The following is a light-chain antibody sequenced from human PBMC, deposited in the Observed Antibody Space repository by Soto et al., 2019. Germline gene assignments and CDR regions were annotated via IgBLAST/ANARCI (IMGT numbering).Light chain of an antibody. CDR3: QTWGTGIHVV. V-gene: IGLV4-69*01. Sequence: QPVLTQSPSASASLGASVKLTCTLSSWHSSYAIAWHQQQPEKGPRYLMKLDSDGSHTKGDAIPDRFSGSSSGAERYLTISSLQSEDEADYYCQTWGTGIHVVFGGGTKPIVL. J-gene: IGLJ2*01. CDR1: SWHSSYA. CDR2: LDSDGSH.